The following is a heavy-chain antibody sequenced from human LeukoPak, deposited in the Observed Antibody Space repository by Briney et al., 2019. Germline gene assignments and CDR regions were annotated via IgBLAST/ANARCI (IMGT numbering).Heavy chain of an antibody. CDR1: GYTFTIYD. CDR3: AVHLPGDYLDP. D-gene: IGHD4-17*01. J-gene: IGHJ5*02. CDR2: MNPDIGNT. V-gene: IGHV1-8*01. Sequence: ASVKVSCKASGYTFTIYDINWVRQAAGQGLEWMGWMNPDIGNTDFAQKFQGRVTMTRNTSISTAYMELSSLTSEDTAVYYCAVHLPGDYLDPWGQGTLVTVSS.